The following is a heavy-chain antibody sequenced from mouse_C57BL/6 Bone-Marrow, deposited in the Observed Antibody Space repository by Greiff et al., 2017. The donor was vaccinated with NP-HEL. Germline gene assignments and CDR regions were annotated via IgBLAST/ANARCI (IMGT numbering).Heavy chain of an antibody. CDR3: ARSEYYGSSYDAMDY. J-gene: IGHJ4*01. CDR2: IFPGSGST. Sequence: QVQLQQSGPELVKPGASVKISCKASGYTFTDYYINWVKQRPGQGLEWIGWIFPGSGSTYYNEKFKSKATLTVDKSSSTAYMQLSSLTSEDSAVYYCARSEYYGSSYDAMDYWGQGTSVTVSS. CDR1: GYTFTDYY. V-gene: IGHV1-75*01. D-gene: IGHD1-1*01.